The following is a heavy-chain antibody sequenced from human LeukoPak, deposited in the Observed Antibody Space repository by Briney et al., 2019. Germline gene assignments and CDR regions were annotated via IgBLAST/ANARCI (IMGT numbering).Heavy chain of an antibody. Sequence: ASVKVSCKASGYTFTSYDINWVRQATGQGLEWMGWMNPNSGNTGYAQKFQGRVTMTRNTSISTAYMELSSLRSEDTAVYYCARGYPDCSGGSCYSGDFYNWFDPWGQGTLVTVSS. CDR1: GYTFTSYD. CDR2: MNPNSGNT. CDR3: ARGYPDCSGGSCYSGDFYNWFDP. J-gene: IGHJ5*02. V-gene: IGHV1-8*01. D-gene: IGHD2-15*01.